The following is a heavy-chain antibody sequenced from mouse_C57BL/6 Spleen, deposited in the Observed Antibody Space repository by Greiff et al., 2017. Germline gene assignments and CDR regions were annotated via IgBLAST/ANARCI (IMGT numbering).Heavy chain of an antibody. J-gene: IGHJ2*01. CDR1: GYTFTSYW. CDR2: IYPSDSET. D-gene: IGHD2-3*01. CDR3: ARSLIYDGYGY. Sequence: VQLQQPGAELVRPGSSVKLSCKASGYTFTSYWMDWVKQRPGQGLEWIGNIYPSDSETHYNQKFKDKATLTVDKSSSTAYMQLSSLTSEDSAVYYCARSLIYDGYGYWGQGTTLTVSS. V-gene: IGHV1-61*01.